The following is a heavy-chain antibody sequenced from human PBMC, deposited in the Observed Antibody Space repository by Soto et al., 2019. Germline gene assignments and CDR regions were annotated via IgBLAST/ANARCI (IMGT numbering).Heavy chain of an antibody. CDR1: GDSISSVNW. Sequence: SETLSLTCGVSGDSISSVNWWSWVRQSPGKGLEWIGEIYHSGSTNFNPSLQSRVTMSVDKSKNESSLQLTSVTAADAAVYYCATFSGFFTISPFDAWGQGILVTVSS. CDR3: ATFSGFFTISPFDA. J-gene: IGHJ5*02. CDR2: IYHSGST. V-gene: IGHV4-4*02. D-gene: IGHD2-8*01.